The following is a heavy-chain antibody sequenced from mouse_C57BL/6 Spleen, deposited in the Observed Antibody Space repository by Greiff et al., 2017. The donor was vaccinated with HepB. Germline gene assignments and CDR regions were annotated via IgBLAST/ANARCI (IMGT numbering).Heavy chain of an antibody. J-gene: IGHJ4*01. CDR1: GFSLTSYG. V-gene: IGHV2-2*01. CDR3: ARKQYDYDGYYAMDY. CDR2: IWSGGST. D-gene: IGHD2-4*01. Sequence: VQRVESGPGLVQPSQSLSITCTVSGFSLTSYGVHWVRQSPGKGLEWLGVIWSGGSTDYNAAFISRLSISKDNSKSQVFFKMNSLQADDTAIYYCARKQYDYDGYYAMDYWGQGTSVTVSS.